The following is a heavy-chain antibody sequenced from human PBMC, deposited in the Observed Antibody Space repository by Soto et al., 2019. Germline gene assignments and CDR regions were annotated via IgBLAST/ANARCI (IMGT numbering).Heavy chain of an antibody. D-gene: IGHD3-22*01. V-gene: IGHV1-46*01. CDR1: GYTFTSYY. CDR3: ARGPEAYYYDSSVYYSNDY. Sequence: QVQLVQSGAEVKKPGASVKVSCKASGYTFTSYYMHWVRQAPGQGLEWLGIINPSGGSTRYAQKSQGKITMTRDKSTSKGYMELSSLRSEDTAVYYCARGPEAYYYDSSVYYSNDYWGQGTLVTVSS. CDR2: INPSGGST. J-gene: IGHJ4*02.